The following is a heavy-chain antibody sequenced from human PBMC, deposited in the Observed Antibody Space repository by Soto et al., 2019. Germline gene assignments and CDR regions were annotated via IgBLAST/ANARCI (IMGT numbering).Heavy chain of an antibody. CDR3: ARPQLTGDLGSLGGWFDP. J-gene: IGHJ5*02. CDR2: IIPIFGTA. CDR1: GGTFSSYA. D-gene: IGHD7-27*01. V-gene: IGHV1-69*13. Sequence: GASVKVSCKASGGTFSSYAISWVRQAPGQGLEWMGGIIPIFGTANYAQKFQGRVTITADESTSTAYMELGSLRSEDTAVYYCARPQLTGDLGSLGGWFDPWGQGTLVTVSS.